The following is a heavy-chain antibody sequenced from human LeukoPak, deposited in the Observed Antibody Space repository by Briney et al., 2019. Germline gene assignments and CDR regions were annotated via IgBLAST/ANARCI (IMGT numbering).Heavy chain of an antibody. CDR3: AKDVLGSGSGSLPVD. D-gene: IGHD3-10*01. CDR2: ISWDGGST. Sequence: PGGSLRLSCAASGFTFDDYAMHWVRQAPGKGLEWDSLISWDGGSTYYADSVKGRFTISRDNSKNSLYLQMNSLRAEDTALYYCAKDVLGSGSGSLPVDWGQGTLVTVSS. V-gene: IGHV3-43D*03. CDR1: GFTFDDYA. J-gene: IGHJ4*02.